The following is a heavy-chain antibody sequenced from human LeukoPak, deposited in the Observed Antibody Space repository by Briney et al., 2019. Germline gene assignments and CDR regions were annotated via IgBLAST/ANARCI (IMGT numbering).Heavy chain of an antibody. CDR2: INPNNGGT. D-gene: IGHD2-15*01. J-gene: IGHJ4*02. V-gene: IGHV1-2*02. CDR3: ARGIPQGYCSGGSCYYFDY. CDR1: GYTFNGYY. Sequence: ASVKVSCKSSGYTFNGYYMHWVRQAPGQGLEWMGWINPNNGGTKYAQNFHGRVTMTRDTSISTAYMELDRLRFDDTAVYYCARGIPQGYCSGGSCYYFDYWGQGTLVTVSS.